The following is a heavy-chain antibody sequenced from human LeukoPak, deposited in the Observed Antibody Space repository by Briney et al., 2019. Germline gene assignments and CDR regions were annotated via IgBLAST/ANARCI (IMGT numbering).Heavy chain of an antibody. CDR2: IGAGGTFI. V-gene: IGHV3-23*01. D-gene: IGHD4-11*01. J-gene: IGHJ4*02. CDR3: AKDRIYTTYGYNFDY. CDR1: RFTFSIYT. Sequence: ECLRLSRTHPRFTFSIYTKKWGRPTPGEGVEWGSRIGAGGTFIYYADSVKGRFTISRDNSRNTLYLQMNSLRADDTTVYYCAKDRIYTTYGYNFDYWGQGTLVTVSS.